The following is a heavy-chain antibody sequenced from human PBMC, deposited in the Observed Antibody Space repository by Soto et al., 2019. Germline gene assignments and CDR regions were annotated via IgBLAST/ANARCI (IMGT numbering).Heavy chain of an antibody. J-gene: IGHJ4*02. Sequence: PSETLSLTCAVSGGSISTSNWWSWVRQPPGKGLEWIGEVYRTGSTNYNPYLESRLTISVDKSKKQYYLKLTSVTAADTAVYYCARARATIAAAAIFDCWGQGTLVT. CDR1: GGSISTSNW. CDR3: ARARATIAAAAIFDC. CDR2: VYRTGST. D-gene: IGHD6-13*01. V-gene: IGHV4-4*02.